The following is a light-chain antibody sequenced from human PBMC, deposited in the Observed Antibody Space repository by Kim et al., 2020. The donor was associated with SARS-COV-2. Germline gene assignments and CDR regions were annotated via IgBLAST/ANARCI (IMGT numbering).Light chain of an antibody. Sequence: SITLSCTGTNSDVGGYNYVSWYQQHPGKAPKLMIYDVSNRPSGVSNRFSGSKSGNTASLTISGLQAEDEADYYCSSYTSSSTLEVFGTGTKVTVL. V-gene: IGLV2-14*03. CDR1: NSDVGGYNY. J-gene: IGLJ1*01. CDR3: SSYTSSSTLEV. CDR2: DVS.